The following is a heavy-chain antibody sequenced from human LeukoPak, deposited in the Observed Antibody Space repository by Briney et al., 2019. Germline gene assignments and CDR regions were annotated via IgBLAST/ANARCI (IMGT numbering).Heavy chain of an antibody. CDR1: GFTFSSYA. J-gene: IGHJ6*02. CDR2: ISGSGGST. D-gene: IGHD1-26*01. V-gene: IGHV3-23*01. Sequence: GGSLRLSCAASGFTFSSYAMSWVRQAPGKGLEWVSAISGSGGSTYYADSVKGRFTISRDNSKNTLYLQMNSLRAEDTAVYYCAKNSLVGAINYYYYGMDVWGQGTTVTVSS. CDR3: AKNSLVGAINYYYYGMDV.